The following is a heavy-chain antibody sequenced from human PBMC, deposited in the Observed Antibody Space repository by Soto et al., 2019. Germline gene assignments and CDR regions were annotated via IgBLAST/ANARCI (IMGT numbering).Heavy chain of an antibody. D-gene: IGHD5-18*01. CDR3: ARELNLFVDTAMVPGY. Sequence: GGSLRLSCAVSGFTFSSYSMKWVRQAPGKGLEWVSSISSSSSYIYYADSMKGRFTISRDNAKNSLYPHMNSLRAEDTAVYYCARELNLFVDTAMVPGYWGQGTLVNVSS. CDR2: ISSSSSYI. J-gene: IGHJ4*02. V-gene: IGHV3-21*01. CDR1: GFTFSSYS.